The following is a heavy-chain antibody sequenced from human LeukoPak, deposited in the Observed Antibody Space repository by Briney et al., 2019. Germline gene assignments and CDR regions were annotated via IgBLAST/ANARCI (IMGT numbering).Heavy chain of an antibody. Sequence: ASVKVSCKASGYTFTSYYMHWVRQAPGQGPEWMGIINPSGGSTSYAQKFQGRVTMTRDTSTSTVYMELSSLRSEDTAVYYCARGGIVVVIRHGYDYWGQGTLVTVSS. D-gene: IGHD3-22*01. CDR2: INPSGGST. CDR1: GYTFTSYY. CDR3: ARGGIVVVIRHGYDY. V-gene: IGHV1-46*01. J-gene: IGHJ4*02.